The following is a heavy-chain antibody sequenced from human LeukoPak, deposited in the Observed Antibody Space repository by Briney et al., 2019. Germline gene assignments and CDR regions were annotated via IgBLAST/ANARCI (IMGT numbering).Heavy chain of an antibody. D-gene: IGHD2-15*01. V-gene: IGHV4-59*01. Sequence: SETLSLTCTVSGGSISSYYWSWIRQPPGKGLEWIGYIYYSGSTNYNPSLKSRVTISVDTSKNQFSLKLSSVTAADTAVYYCARDIVPRKGSGWYFDLWGRGTLVTVSS. J-gene: IGHJ2*01. CDR2: IYYSGST. CDR3: ARDIVPRKGSGWYFDL. CDR1: GGSISSYY.